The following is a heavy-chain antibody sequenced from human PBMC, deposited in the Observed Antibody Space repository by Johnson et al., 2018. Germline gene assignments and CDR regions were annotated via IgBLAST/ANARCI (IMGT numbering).Heavy chain of an antibody. J-gene: IGHJ4*02. Sequence: QVQLVESGGGVVQPGRSXRLSCAASGFTFSSYAMHWVRQAPGKGLEWVAVISYDGSNKYYADSVKGRFTISRDNSKNTLYLQMNSLRAEDTAVYYCASEQQRSNYFDYWGQGTLVTVSS. V-gene: IGHV3-30-3*01. CDR3: ASEQQRSNYFDY. CDR2: ISYDGSNK. CDR1: GFTFSSYA. D-gene: IGHD1/OR15-1a*01.